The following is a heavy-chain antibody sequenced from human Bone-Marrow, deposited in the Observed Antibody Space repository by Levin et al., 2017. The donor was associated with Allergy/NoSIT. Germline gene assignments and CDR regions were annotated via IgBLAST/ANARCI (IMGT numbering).Heavy chain of an antibody. V-gene: IGHV3-21*01. CDR2: ISSSSSYI. J-gene: IGHJ4*02. CDR3: ARDLLGDGIAAE. CDR1: GFTFSSYS. Sequence: GGSLRLSCAASGFTFSSYSMNWVRQAPGKGLEWVSSISSSSSYIYYADSVKGRFTISRDNAKNSLYLQMNSLRAEDTAVYYCARDLLGDGIAAEWGQGTLVTVSS. D-gene: IGHD6-13*01.